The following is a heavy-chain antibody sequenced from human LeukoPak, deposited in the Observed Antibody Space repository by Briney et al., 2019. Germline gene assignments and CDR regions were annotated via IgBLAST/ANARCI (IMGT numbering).Heavy chain of an antibody. CDR3: AREGYCSSTSCLYYYYGMDV. V-gene: IGHV1-69*13. Sequence: SVKVSCNASGGTFSSYAISWVRQAPGQGLEWMGGIIPIFGTANYAQKFQGRVTITADESTSTAYMELSSLRSEDTAVYYCAREGYCSSTSCLYYYYGMDVWGQGTTVTVSS. CDR1: GGTFSSYA. D-gene: IGHD2-2*01. J-gene: IGHJ6*02. CDR2: IIPIFGTA.